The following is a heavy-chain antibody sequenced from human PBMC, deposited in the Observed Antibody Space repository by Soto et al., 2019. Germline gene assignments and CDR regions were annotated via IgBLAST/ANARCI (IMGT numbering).Heavy chain of an antibody. V-gene: IGHV3-23*01. J-gene: IGHJ4*02. CDR2: ISGSGGST. D-gene: IGHD1-26*01. CDR1: VFTFSSYA. CDR3: AKKPQWELLPYYFDY. Sequence: PWWSLRLSCSASVFTFSSYAMSWFRQAPGKGLEWVSAISGSGGSTYYADSVKGRFTISRDNSKNTLYLQMNSLRAEDTAVYYCAKKPQWELLPYYFDYWGQGTLVTVSS.